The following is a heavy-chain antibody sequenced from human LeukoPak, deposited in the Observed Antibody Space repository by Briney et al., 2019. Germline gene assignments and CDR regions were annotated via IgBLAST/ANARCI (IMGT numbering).Heavy chain of an antibody. V-gene: IGHV3-23*01. CDR2: ISGSGGST. Sequence: GGSLRPSCAASGFTFSDYYMSWVRQAPGKGLEWVSAISGSGGSTYYADSVKGRFTISRDNSKNTLYLQMNSLRAEDTAVYYCAKDLGSGTLLSSWFDPWGQGTLVTVSS. CDR3: AKDLGSGTLLSSWFDP. CDR1: GFTFSDYY. J-gene: IGHJ5*02. D-gene: IGHD3-10*02.